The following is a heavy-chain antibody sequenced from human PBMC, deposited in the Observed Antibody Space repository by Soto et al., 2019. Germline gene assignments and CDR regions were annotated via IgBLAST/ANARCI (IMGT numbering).Heavy chain of an antibody. CDR3: ARDIFTSYHVPPYGMDV. Sequence: QVQLVESGGGVVQPGRSLRLSCAASGFTFSSYATHWVRQAPGKGLEWVAVISYDGSNKYYADSVKGRFTISRDNSKNTLYLQMNSLRAEDTAVYYCARDIFTSYHVPPYGMDVWGQGTTVTVSS. V-gene: IGHV3-30-3*01. CDR1: GFTFSSYA. D-gene: IGHD2-2*01. CDR2: ISYDGSNK. J-gene: IGHJ6*02.